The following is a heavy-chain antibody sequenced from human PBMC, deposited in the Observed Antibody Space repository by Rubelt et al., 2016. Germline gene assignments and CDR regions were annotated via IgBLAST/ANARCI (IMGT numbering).Heavy chain of an antibody. CDR1: GGSISSSSYY. CDR3: ARRIAVAGYFNPENWFDP. CDR2: IYYSWSP. D-gene: IGHD6-19*01. J-gene: IGHJ5*02. V-gene: IGHV4-39*01. Sequence: QLQLQESGPGLVKPSETLSLTCTVSGGSISSSSYYWGWIRQPPGKGLEWIGRIYYSWSPYYNPSLKSRVTISVDTSKNQFSLKRSYVTAAVTAVYYCARRIAVAGYFNPENWFDPWGQGTLVTVSS.